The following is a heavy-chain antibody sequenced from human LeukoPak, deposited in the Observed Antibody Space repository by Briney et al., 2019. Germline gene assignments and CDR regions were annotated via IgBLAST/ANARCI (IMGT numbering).Heavy chain of an antibody. D-gene: IGHD3-10*01. CDR3: ASRGLTSAFDY. V-gene: IGHV3-21*01. CDR1: GFTFSSYS. CDR2: ISSSSSYI. Sequence: GESLKISCAASGFTFSSYSMNWVRQAPGKGLEWVSSISSSSSYIYYADSVKGRFTISRDNAKNSLYLQMNSLRAEDTAVYYCASRGLTSAFDYWGQGTLVTVSS. J-gene: IGHJ4*02.